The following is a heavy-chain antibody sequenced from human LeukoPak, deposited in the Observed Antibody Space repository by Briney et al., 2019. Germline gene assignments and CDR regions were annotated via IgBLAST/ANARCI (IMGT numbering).Heavy chain of an antibody. J-gene: IGHJ4*02. CDR2: INHSGST. CDR1: GGSFSGYY. Sequence: PSETLSLTCAVYGGSFSGYYWSWIRQPPGKGLEWIGEINHSGSTNYNPSLKSRVTISVDTSKNQFSLKLSSVTAADTAVYYCAIRLLWFGELLKWGQGTLVIVSS. CDR3: AIRLLWFGELLK. V-gene: IGHV4-34*01. D-gene: IGHD3-10*01.